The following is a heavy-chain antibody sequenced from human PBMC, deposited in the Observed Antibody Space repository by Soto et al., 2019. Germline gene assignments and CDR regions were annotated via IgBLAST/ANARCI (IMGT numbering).Heavy chain of an antibody. CDR1: GSSISSSSYY. J-gene: IGHJ4*02. V-gene: IGHV4-39*01. Sequence: TLSRTCTVSGSSISSSSYYWGCIRQPPGKGLEWIASIDYTGNTFYNPSLTSRVTISVDTSKNQFSLKVTSVTAADTAVYYCARINKGYGTDSWRQGTLVTVSS. D-gene: IGHD5-18*01. CDR2: IDYTGNT. CDR3: ARINKGYGTDS.